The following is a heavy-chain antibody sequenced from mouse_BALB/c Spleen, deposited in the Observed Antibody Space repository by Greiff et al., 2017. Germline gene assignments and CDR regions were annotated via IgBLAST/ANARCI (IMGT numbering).Heavy chain of an antibody. CDR2: ISSGGSYT. CDR3: ARLDDSSMDY. D-gene: IGHD2-4*01. Sequence: EVKLVESGGGLVKPGGSLKLSCAASGFTFSSYAMSWVRQTPEKRLEWVATISSGGSYTYYPDSVKGRFTISRDNAKNTLYLQMSSLRSEDTAMYYCARLDDSSMDYWGQGTSVTVSS. CDR1: GFTFSSYA. J-gene: IGHJ4*01. V-gene: IGHV5-9-3*01.